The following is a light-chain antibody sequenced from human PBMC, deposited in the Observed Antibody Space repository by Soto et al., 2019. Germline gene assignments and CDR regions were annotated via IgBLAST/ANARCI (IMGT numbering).Light chain of an antibody. Sequence: QSVLTQPASVSGSPGQSITISCTGTSNDVGGYNYVSWYQQHLGKAPKLMIYEVSNRPSGISNRFSGSKSGNAASLTISGLQAEDEAHYYCSSYTKSSTYVFGNGTKVTV. CDR3: SSYTKSSTYV. CDR1: SNDVGGYNY. CDR2: EVS. V-gene: IGLV2-14*01. J-gene: IGLJ1*01.